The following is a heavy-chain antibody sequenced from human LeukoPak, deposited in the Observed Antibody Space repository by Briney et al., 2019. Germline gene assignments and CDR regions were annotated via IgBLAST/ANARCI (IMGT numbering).Heavy chain of an antibody. V-gene: IGHV3-30-3*01. Sequence: GRSLRLSCAASGFTFSSYATHWVRQAPGKGLEWVAVISYDGSNKYYADSVKGRFTISRDNSKNTLYLQMNSLRAEDTAVYYCARWYYDKHAFDIWGQGTMVTVSS. CDR1: GFTFSSYA. J-gene: IGHJ3*02. CDR2: ISYDGSNK. CDR3: ARWYYDKHAFDI. D-gene: IGHD3-22*01.